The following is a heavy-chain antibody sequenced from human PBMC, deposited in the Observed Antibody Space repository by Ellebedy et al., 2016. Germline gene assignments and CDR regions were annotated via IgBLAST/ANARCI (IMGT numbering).Heavy chain of an antibody. V-gene: IGHV3-30-3*01. D-gene: IGHD2-2*01. CDR1: GFTFSSYA. CDR3: AGGGIIGYCSSTSCPFDY. CDR2: ISYDGSNK. J-gene: IGHJ4*02. Sequence: GESLKISCAASGFTFSSYAMHWVRQAPGKGLEWVAVISYDGSNKYYADSVKGRFTISRDNSKNTLYLQMNSLRAEDTAVYYCAGGGIIGYCSSTSCPFDYWGQGTLVTVSS.